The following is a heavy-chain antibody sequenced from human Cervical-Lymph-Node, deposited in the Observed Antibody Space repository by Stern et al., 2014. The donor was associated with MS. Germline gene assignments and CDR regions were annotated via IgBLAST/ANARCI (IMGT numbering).Heavy chain of an antibody. Sequence: QLVQSGPEVKKPGTSVKVSCKASGFTFTSSAVQWVRQARGQSLEWIGWIVFGSGNTNYAQKFQKRVTIARDMTTSTAYMELSSLRSEDTAVYYCAAEPMYYSDSVGAFDIWGQGTMVTVSS. D-gene: IGHD3-22*01. CDR3: AAEPMYYSDSVGAFDI. V-gene: IGHV1-58*01. CDR2: IVFGSGNT. J-gene: IGHJ3*02. CDR1: GFTFTSSA.